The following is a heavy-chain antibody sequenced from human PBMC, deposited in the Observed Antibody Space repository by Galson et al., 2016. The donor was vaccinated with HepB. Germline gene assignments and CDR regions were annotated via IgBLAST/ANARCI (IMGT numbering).Heavy chain of an antibody. CDR2: IYYSGST. Sequence: ETLSLTCTVSGGSISSSSYYWGWIRQPPGKGLEWIGSIYYSGSTYYNPSLKSRVTISVDTSKNRFSLKLSSVTAADTAVYYCARARPVYDILTGYYPNWFDPWGQGTLVTVSS. J-gene: IGHJ5*02. CDR3: ARARPVYDILTGYYPNWFDP. V-gene: IGHV4-39*01. D-gene: IGHD3-9*01. CDR1: GGSISSSSYY.